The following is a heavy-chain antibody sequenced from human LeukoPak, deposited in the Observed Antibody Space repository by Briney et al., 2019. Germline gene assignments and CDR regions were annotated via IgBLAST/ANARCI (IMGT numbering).Heavy chain of an antibody. Sequence: KPSETLSLTCTVSGGSISSSSYYWGWIRQPPGKGLEWIGSIYYSGSTYYNPSLKSRVTISVDTSKNQFSLKLSSVTAADTAVYYCARRAVQLERRVYYYGMDVWGQGTTVTVSS. D-gene: IGHD1-1*01. CDR3: ARRAVQLERRVYYYGMDV. J-gene: IGHJ6*02. CDR1: GGSISSSSYY. CDR2: IYYSGST. V-gene: IGHV4-39*07.